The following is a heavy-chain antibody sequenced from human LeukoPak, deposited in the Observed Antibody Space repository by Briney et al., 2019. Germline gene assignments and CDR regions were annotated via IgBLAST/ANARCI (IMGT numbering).Heavy chain of an antibody. CDR1: GFTFSDYY. J-gene: IGHJ5*02. CDR3: ARDLDRAAAVDNWFDP. Sequence: GGSLRLSCAASGFTFSDYYMSWIRQAPGKGLEWVSYISSSGSTIYYADSVKGRFTISRDNAKNSLYLQMNSLRAEDTAVYYCARDLDRAAAVDNWFDPWGQGTLVTVSS. CDR2: ISSSGSTI. V-gene: IGHV3-11*01. D-gene: IGHD6-13*01.